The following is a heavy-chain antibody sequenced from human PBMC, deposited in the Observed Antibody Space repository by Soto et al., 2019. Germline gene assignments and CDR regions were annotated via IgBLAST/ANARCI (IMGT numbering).Heavy chain of an antibody. CDR1: GYTFTGYF. Sequence: ASVKVSCKASGYTFTGYFLNWVRQAPGQGLEWMGWINPDSGATNYAQKFQGRVTMTRDTSITTAYMELSGLTFDDGAVYYCARDVGGEENHWGQGPQVTVSS. J-gene: IGHJ5*02. V-gene: IGHV1-2*02. CDR3: ARDVGGEENH. D-gene: IGHD3-16*01. CDR2: INPDSGAT.